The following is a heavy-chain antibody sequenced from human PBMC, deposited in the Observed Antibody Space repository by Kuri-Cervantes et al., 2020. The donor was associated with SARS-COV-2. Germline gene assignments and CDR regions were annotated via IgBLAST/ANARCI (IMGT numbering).Heavy chain of an antibody. CDR1: GGSISSSSYY. V-gene: IGHV4-39*01. CDR2: IYYSGST. CDR3: ASCITIFGVVTCGYFDY. J-gene: IGHJ4*02. D-gene: IGHD3-3*01. Sequence: GSLRLSCTVSGGSISSSSYYWGWIRQPPGKGLEWIGSIYYSGSTYYNPSLKSRVTISVDTSKNQFSLKLSSVTAADTAVYYCASCITIFGVVTCGYFDYWGQGTLVTVSS.